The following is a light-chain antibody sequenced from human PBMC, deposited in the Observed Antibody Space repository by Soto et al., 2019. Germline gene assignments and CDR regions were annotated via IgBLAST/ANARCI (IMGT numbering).Light chain of an antibody. Sequence: EIMLTQSPDTLSLSPGERATLSCRAGQPLNNNVAWYQHKPGQAPRLLIYGASTRATGISARFSGSGSGTEFTLTISSLQSEDFAVYYCQQRSNWPPRTFGQGT. J-gene: IGKJ2*01. V-gene: IGKV3-15*01. CDR2: GAS. CDR1: QPLNNN. CDR3: QQRSNWPPRT.